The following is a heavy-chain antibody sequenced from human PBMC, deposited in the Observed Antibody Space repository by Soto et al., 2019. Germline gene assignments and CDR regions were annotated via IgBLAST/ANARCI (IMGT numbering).Heavy chain of an antibody. J-gene: IGHJ6*02. CDR3: AKGSSSSCYSFSDV. CDR2: ISGSDGRT. CDR1: GFTFSSYA. D-gene: IGHD2-2*01. V-gene: IGHV3-23*01. Sequence: GGSLRLSCAASGFTFSSYAMSWVRQAPGKGLEWVSVISGSDGRTYYGDSGKGRFTISRDNSKNTLYLQMNSLRAEDTAVYYCAKGSSSSCYSFSDVWGQGTTVTVSS.